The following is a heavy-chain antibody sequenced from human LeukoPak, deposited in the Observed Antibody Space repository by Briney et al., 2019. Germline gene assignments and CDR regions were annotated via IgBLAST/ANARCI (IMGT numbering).Heavy chain of an antibody. CDR1: AFTFRTYW. CDR2: TKPDGSEK. V-gene: IGHV3-7*05. J-gene: IGHJ6*02. CDR3: TRDASGDTNSGPRMDV. Sequence: PGGSLRLSCAASAFTFRTYWMSWVRQAPGKGLEWVAMTKPDGSEKYYVDSVKGLFTISRDNAKNSLYLQMSSLRAEDTAVYYCTRDASGDTNSGPRMDVWGQGTTVTVSS. D-gene: IGHD1-26*01.